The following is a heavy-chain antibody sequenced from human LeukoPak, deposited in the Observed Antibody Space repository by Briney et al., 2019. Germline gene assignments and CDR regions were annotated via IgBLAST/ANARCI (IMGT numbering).Heavy chain of an antibody. D-gene: IGHD3-10*01. CDR3: ARGQIYGTGSYFLDH. V-gene: IGHV3-66*01. CDR2: IYTDGRT. CDR1: GFTVISNY. Sequence: PRGCLRLAFSASGFTVISNYMSSGRQTPGQGRLVCLSVIYTDGRTFYTGSVTGRFTISRDNSKNTLYLQMNRLRAEDTAVYYCARGQIYGTGSYFLDHWGRGTLVTVSS. J-gene: IGHJ4*02.